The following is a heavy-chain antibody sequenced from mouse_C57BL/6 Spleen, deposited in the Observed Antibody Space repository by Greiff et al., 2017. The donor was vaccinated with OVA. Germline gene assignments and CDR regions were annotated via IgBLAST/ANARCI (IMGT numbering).Heavy chain of an antibody. J-gene: IGHJ3*01. CDR2: IRSKSNNYAT. D-gene: IGHD1-1*01. CDR3: VADYYGSSWFAY. V-gene: IGHV10-1*01. CDR1: GFSFNTYA. Sequence: GGGLVQPKGSLKLSCAASGFSFNTYAMNWVRQAPGKGLEWVARIRSKSNNYATYYADSVKDRFTISRDDSESMLYLQMNNLKTEDTAMYYCVADYYGSSWFAYWGQGTLVTVSA.